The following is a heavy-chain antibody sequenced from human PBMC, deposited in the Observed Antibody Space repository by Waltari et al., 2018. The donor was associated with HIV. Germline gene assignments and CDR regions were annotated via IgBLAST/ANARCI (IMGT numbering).Heavy chain of an antibody. CDR3: ARDRPPDDYSNYYYHYGMDV. J-gene: IGHJ6*02. CDR1: GFTFSSFW. CDR2: IKQDGGEK. D-gene: IGHD4-4*01. Sequence: EVQLVESGGGLVQPGGSRRLSCAASGFTFSSFWMSWVRQAPGKGLGGGANIKQDGGEKYDVYSVKGRVTSSRDNAKKSLYLKMNRLRAEDTAVYYCARDRPPDDYSNYYYHYGMDVWGQGTTVTVSS. V-gene: IGHV3-7*01.